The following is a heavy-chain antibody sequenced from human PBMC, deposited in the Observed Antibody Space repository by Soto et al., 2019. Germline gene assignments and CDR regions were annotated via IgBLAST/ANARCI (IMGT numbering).Heavy chain of an antibody. Sequence: QVQLVQSGAEVKKPGASVKISCKASGYTVTNYYMHWVRQAPGQGLEWMGIINPIGDDTTYAQKSEGRATMTRDTSTVTVYLELSSLKSEDTAVYYCASPMTIVTRLGYWGQGTLVTVSS. CDR1: GYTVTNYY. CDR2: INPIGDDT. J-gene: IGHJ4*02. D-gene: IGHD3-16*02. V-gene: IGHV1-46*04. CDR3: ASPMTIVTRLGY.